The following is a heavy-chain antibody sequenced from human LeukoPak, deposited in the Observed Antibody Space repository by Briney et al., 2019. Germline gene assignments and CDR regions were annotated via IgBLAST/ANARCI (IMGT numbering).Heavy chain of an antibody. V-gene: IGHV3-7*01. CDR3: ARDLYYDSSGYWDY. Sequence: GGSLRLSCAASGFTFSSYWMSWVRQAPGKGVEWVANIKQDGSEKYYVDSVKGRFTISRDNAKNSLYLQMNSLRAEDTAVYYCARDLYYDSSGYWDYWGQGTLVTVSS. CDR2: IKQDGSEK. D-gene: IGHD3-22*01. CDR1: GFTFSSYW. J-gene: IGHJ4*02.